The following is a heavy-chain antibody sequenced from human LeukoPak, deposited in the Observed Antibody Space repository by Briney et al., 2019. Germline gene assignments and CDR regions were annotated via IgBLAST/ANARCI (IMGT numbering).Heavy chain of an antibody. CDR1: GFTVSSNY. D-gene: IGHD2-2*01. CDR3: ARHLVPTAMLTAFDI. CDR2: IYSGGST. Sequence: GGSLRLSCAASGFTVSSNYMSWVRQAPGKGLEWVSVIYSGGSTYYADSVKGRFTISRANSKNTLYLQMNSLRAEDTAVYYCARHLVPTAMLTAFDIWGQGTMVTVSS. V-gene: IGHV3-53*01. J-gene: IGHJ3*02.